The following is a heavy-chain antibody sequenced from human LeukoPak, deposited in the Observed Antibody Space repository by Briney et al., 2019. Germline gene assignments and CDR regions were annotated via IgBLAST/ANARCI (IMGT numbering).Heavy chain of an antibody. CDR2: IKQDGSEK. CDR1: GFTFSSYW. Sequence: GGSLRLSCAASGFTFSSYWMSWVRQAPGKGLEWVANIKQDGSEKYYVDSVKGRFTISRDNAKNSLYLQMDSLRAEDTAVYYSSLEGSSWYRYFQHWGQGTLVTVSS. D-gene: IGHD6-13*01. V-gene: IGHV3-7*05. CDR3: SLEGSSWYRYFQH. J-gene: IGHJ1*01.